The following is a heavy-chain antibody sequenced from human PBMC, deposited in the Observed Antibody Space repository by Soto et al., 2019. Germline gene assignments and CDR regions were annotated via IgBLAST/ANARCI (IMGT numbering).Heavy chain of an antibody. Sequence: SETLSLSCTVYGGSVNGYYWNWIRQPPGKGLGLIGEINHTGGTHCNPSLKSRVTMSVDTSKNQLSLGLSSVSAAGTARYYSATRITVFGLLIPPFDPWGQGTQVTVS. CDR1: GGSVNGYY. CDR2: INHTGGT. CDR3: ATRITVFGLLIPPFDP. D-gene: IGHD3-3*01. J-gene: IGHJ5*02. V-gene: IGHV4-34*01.